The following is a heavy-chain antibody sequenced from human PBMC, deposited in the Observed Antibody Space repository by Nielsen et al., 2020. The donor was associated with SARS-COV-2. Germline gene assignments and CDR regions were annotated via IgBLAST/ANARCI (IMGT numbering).Heavy chain of an antibody. J-gene: IGHJ6*02. Sequence: ASVKVSCKASGYTFTGYYMHWVRQAPGQGLEWMGRINPNSGGTNYAQKFQGRVTMTRDTSISTAYMELSRLRSDDTAVYYCARSSSGWSYYYYGMDVWGQGTTVTVSS. CDR2: INPNSGGT. CDR3: ARSSSGWSYYYYGMDV. D-gene: IGHD6-19*01. CDR1: GYTFTGYY. V-gene: IGHV1-2*06.